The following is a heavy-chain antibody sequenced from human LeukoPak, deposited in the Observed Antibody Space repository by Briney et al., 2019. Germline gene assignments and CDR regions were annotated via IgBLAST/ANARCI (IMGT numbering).Heavy chain of an antibody. J-gene: IGHJ4*02. CDR2: MYRGGHK. D-gene: IGHD1-26*01. CDR1: LHIDRTSY. V-gene: IGHV3-53*05. CDR3: ARVLDSGRYWADFDN. Sequence: GAPVSLFCAAGLHIDRTSYTRGVRHPGGGGRGGASLMYRGGHKYYADSLKGRFMISCDNSKNTLYLQMNRLRAEDTAVYYCARVLDSGRYWADFDNWGQGTLMTVSS.